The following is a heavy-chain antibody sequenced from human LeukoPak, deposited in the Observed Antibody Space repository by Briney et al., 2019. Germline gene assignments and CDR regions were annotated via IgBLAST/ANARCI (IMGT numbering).Heavy chain of an antibody. CDR3: AKGAYVGGSSGYYPI. V-gene: IGHV3-23*01. CDR1: GFTFSSYA. Sequence: GGSLRLSCAASGFTFSSYAMSWVRQAPGKGLEWLSGISGSGGSAYYADSVKGRFTISRDNSKNTLYLQMNSLRAEDTAVYYCAKGAYVGGSSGYYPIWGQGTMVTVSS. CDR2: ISGSGGSA. D-gene: IGHD3-22*01. J-gene: IGHJ3*01.